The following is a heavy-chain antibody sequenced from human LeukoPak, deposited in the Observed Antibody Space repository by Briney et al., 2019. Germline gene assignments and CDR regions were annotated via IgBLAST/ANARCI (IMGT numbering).Heavy chain of an antibody. CDR1: GYTFTSYG. J-gene: IGHJ6*02. V-gene: IGHV1-18*01. Sequence: GASVKVSCKASGYTFTSYGISWVRQAPGQGLEWMGWISAYNGNTNCAQKLQGRVTMTTDTSTSTAYMELRSLRSDDTAVYYCARVITIFGVVRYGMDVWGQGTTVTVSS. CDR3: ARVITIFGVVRYGMDV. D-gene: IGHD3-3*01. CDR2: ISAYNGNT.